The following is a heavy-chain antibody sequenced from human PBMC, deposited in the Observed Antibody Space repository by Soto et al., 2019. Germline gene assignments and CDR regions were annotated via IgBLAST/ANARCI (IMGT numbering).Heavy chain of an antibody. CDR1: GFTFSSYG. CDR3: AKDRSIAVAGYYYGMDV. CDR2: ISYDGSNK. V-gene: IGHV3-30*18. D-gene: IGHD6-19*01. J-gene: IGHJ6*02. Sequence: PGESLKISCAASGFTFSSYGMHWVRQAPGKGLEWVAVISYDGSNKYYADSVKGRFTISRDNSKNTLYLQMNSLRAEDTAVYYCAKDRSIAVAGYYYGMDVWGQGTTVTVSS.